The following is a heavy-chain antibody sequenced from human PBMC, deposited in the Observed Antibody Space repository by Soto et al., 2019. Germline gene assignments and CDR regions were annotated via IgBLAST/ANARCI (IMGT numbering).Heavy chain of an antibody. Sequence: EVQLVESGGGLVQPGGSLRLSCAASGFTFSDYAMGWVRQAPGKGLQWVSSISSGDSRTYYADSVAGRFTISRDKSRNTLYLQMKTLRVEDTAVYFCAKVGSPETAMVAGFDYWGQGTLVTVSS. D-gene: IGHD5-18*01. CDR2: ISSGDSRT. CDR1: GFTFSDYA. J-gene: IGHJ4*02. V-gene: IGHV3-23*04. CDR3: AKVGSPETAMVAGFDY.